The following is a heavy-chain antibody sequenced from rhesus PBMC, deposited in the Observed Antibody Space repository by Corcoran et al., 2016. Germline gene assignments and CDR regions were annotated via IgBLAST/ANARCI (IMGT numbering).Heavy chain of an antibody. V-gene: IGHV3S42*01. CDR2: INPDSSTI. CDR1: GIAFSRYW. CDR3: ARNGYYGWFAY. Sequence: EVKLLQSGGGLVQPGGSLKLSCAASGIAFSRYWMSWARRTPGKGLEWIGEINPDSSTINDAPTLKDKFNISRDNAKKTRYLQMSKVRSEYTALYYCARNGYYGWFAYWGQGTLVTVSA. D-gene: IGHD4-17*01. J-gene: IGHJ3*01.